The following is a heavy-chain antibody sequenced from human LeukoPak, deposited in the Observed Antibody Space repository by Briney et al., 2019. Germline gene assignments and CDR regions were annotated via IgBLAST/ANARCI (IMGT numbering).Heavy chain of an antibody. CDR3: ARGPRNDP. Sequence: ASVKVSCKTSGYPFSTWEINWVRQAAGQGLEWLGWVHPDSGNTDYAQKFRGRVTMSRDTSTSTAYMELSGLRLDDTAVYFFARGPRNDPWGQGTLVTVSS. V-gene: IGHV1-8*01. CDR1: GYPFSTWE. D-gene: IGHD1-14*01. CDR2: VHPDSGNT. J-gene: IGHJ5*02.